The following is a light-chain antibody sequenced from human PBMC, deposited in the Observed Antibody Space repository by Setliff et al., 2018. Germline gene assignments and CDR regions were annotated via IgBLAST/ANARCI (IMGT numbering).Light chain of an antibody. V-gene: IGLV2-23*02. CDR1: SSDVGNYNL. Sequence: QSVLTQPASVSGSPGQSITISCTGTSSDVGNYNLVFWYQQHPGKAPKLIIYEVAKRSSGVSDRFSGSKSGNTASLTISGLQSEDEADYHCCSYAGSRTVVFGGGT. J-gene: IGLJ3*02. CDR2: EVA. CDR3: CSYAGSRTVV.